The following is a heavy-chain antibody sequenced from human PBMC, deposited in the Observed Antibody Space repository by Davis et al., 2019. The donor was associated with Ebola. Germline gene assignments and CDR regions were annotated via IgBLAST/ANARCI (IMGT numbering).Heavy chain of an antibody. J-gene: IGHJ3*02. V-gene: IGHV4-31*03. D-gene: IGHD4-11*01. CDR1: GDSIISGGYS. CDR2: IYHTGSS. Sequence: MPSETLSLTCTVSGDSIISGGYSWTWIRQIAGRGLEFIWYIYHTGSSHYNPALKSRVAMSVDTSTNQFSMSLTSVTSADTAVYFCARGQYTHAFDIWGQGKLVTVSS. CDR3: ARGQYTHAFDI.